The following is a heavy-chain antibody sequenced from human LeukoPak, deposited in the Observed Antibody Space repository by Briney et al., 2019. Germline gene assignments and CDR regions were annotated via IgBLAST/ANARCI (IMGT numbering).Heavy chain of an antibody. D-gene: IGHD3-9*01. CDR2: ISWDGGST. Sequence: GGSLRLSCAASGFTFDDYAMHWVRQAPGKGLEWVSLISWDGGSTYYADSVKGRFTISRDNAKNSLYLQMNSLRAEDTAVYYCARDGYDILTGYIYMDVWGKGTTVTISS. J-gene: IGHJ6*03. CDR3: ARDGYDILTGYIYMDV. CDR1: GFTFDDYA. V-gene: IGHV3-43D*03.